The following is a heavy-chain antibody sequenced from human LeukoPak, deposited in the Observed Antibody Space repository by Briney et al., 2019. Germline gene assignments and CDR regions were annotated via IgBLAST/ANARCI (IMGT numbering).Heavy chain of an antibody. V-gene: IGHV4-4*07. J-gene: IGHJ4*02. Sequence: SVTLSLTCTVSGGFISNYYWTWIRQPAGKGLEWIGRIYTSGNTNYNPSLKSRVTTNYNPSLKSRVTMSVDTSKNQFSLQLRSVTAADTAVYYCARDFSSYGDYYFDYWGQGTLVTVSS. CDR2: IYTSGNT. D-gene: IGHD4-17*01. CDR1: GGFISNYY. CDR3: ARDFSSYGDYYFDY.